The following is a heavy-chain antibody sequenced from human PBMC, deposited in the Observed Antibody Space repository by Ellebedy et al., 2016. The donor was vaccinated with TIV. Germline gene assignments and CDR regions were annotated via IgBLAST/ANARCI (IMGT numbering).Heavy chain of an antibody. CDR3: ARRSDWNDINWHY. D-gene: IGHD1-1*01. J-gene: IGHJ4*02. CDR2: IYYSGYT. CDR1: GDSISGYY. Sequence: MPSETLSLTCTVSGDSISGYYWSWIRQPPGKRLEWIESIYYSGYTHHNPSLKSRVTVSLDTSKNHFSLKLSYVTAADTAVYYCARRSDWNDINWHYWGQGTPVTVSS. V-gene: IGHV4-59*12.